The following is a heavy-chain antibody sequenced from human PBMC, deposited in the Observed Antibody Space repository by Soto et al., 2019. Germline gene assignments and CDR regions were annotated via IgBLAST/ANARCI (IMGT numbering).Heavy chain of an antibody. D-gene: IGHD1-1*01. V-gene: IGHV3-23*05. Sequence: GGSLRLSCAASGFTFGSNDMNWVRQAPGKGLEWVSGIDSSGGTYYADSAKGRFTISRDDSKNTLYLQMNSLRAEDTAVYYCAKVNWATSPTTEHPYVWGQGALVTVSS. CDR1: GFTFGSND. J-gene: IGHJ4*02. CDR3: AKVNWATSPTTEHPYV. CDR2: IDSSGGT.